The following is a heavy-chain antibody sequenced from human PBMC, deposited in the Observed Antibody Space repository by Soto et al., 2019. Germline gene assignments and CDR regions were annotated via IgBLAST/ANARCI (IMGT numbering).Heavy chain of an antibody. J-gene: IGHJ4*02. CDR1: GGSFSNNY. Sequence: SETLSLTCAVYGGSFSNNYWTWFRQPPGKGLEWIGEISPSGTTKYIPSLKSRGTISVDTSRKQFFLKVTSVSAADTAVYYCATSLWFGTQPEIWGPGTLVPSPQ. CDR2: ISPSGTT. CDR3: ATSLWFGTQPEI. V-gene: IGHV4-34*01. D-gene: IGHD3-10*01.